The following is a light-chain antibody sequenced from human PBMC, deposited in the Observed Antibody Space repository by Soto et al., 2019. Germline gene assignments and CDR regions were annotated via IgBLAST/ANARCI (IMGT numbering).Light chain of an antibody. CDR3: SSFASSNTWV. V-gene: IGLV2-8*01. J-gene: IGLJ3*02. CDR1: SSDVGAYNY. CDR2: EVT. Sequence: QSALTQPPSASGSTGQSVTISCTGTSSDVGAYNYVSWYQQHAGKAPKLVIYEVTKRPSGVPDRFPGSKSANTASLTVSGLQAEYEADYYCSSFASSNTWVFGGGTKVTVL.